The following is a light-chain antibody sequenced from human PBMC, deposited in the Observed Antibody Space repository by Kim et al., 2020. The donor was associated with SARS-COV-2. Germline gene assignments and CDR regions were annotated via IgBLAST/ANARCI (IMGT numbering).Light chain of an antibody. Sequence: VALGQTVSITCKGDSLRSYYATWYQQKPGQAPILVIYGNNNRPPGIPDRFSGSSSGNTASLTITGNQAGDEADYYCNSRDSNDNVVFGGGTQLTVL. CDR1: SLRSYY. CDR2: GNN. CDR3: NSRDSNDNVV. J-gene: IGLJ2*01. V-gene: IGLV3-19*01.